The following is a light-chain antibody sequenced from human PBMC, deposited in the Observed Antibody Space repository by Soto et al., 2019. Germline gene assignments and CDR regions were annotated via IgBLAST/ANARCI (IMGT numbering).Light chain of an antibody. CDR1: NSNIGDNS. Sequence: QSALTQPPSASGTPGQVFTISCSGSNSNIGDNSVNWYQQLPGTAPKLLIYSDNRRPSGVPDRFSGSKSGTSASLAISGLQSEDGAEYYCAAWDDSLNGLLFGGGTKLTVL. CDR2: SDN. CDR3: AAWDDSLNGLL. J-gene: IGLJ3*02. V-gene: IGLV1-44*01.